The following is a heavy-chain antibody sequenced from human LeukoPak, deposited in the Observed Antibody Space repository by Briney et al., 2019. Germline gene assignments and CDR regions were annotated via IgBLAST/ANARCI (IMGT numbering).Heavy chain of an antibody. CDR1: GFTFSDYS. Sequence: GRSLRLSCGASGFTFSDYSMNWVRQAPGKGLAWVASITSAGGYTYYAGSVKGRFTTSRDNAQNSLFLQMNSLRAEDTAVYFCATSGGFVLPNAITGNWYMDVWGRGTSVTVSS. D-gene: IGHD2-2*01. CDR3: ATSGGFVLPNAITGNWYMDV. J-gene: IGHJ6*03. CDR2: ITSAGGYT. V-gene: IGHV3-21*01.